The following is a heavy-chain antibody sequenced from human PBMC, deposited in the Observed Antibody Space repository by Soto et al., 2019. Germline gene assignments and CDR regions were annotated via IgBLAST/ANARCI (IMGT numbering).Heavy chain of an antibody. V-gene: IGHV1-46*01. CDR3: ARDRPETHRFLEWLLPPYYYYGMDV. CDR1: GYTFTSYY. D-gene: IGHD3-3*01. CDR2: INPSGGST. J-gene: IGHJ6*01. Sequence: QVQLVQSGAEVKKPGASVKVSCKASGYTFTSYYMHWVRQAPGQGLEWMGIINPSGGSTSYAQKFQGRVTMTRDTSTSTVYMELSSLRSEDTAVYYCARDRPETHRFLEWLLPPYYYYGMDVW.